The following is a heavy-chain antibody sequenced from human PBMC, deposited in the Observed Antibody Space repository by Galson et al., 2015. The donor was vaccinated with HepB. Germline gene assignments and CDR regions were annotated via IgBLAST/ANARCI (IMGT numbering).Heavy chain of an antibody. CDR3: ARDPVPVYQQLAEGYFQH. J-gene: IGHJ1*01. CDR2: IWYDGSNK. CDR1: GFTFSSYG. Sequence: SLRLSCAASGFTFSSYGMHWVRQAPGKGLEWVAVIWYDGSNKYYADSVKGRFTISRDNSKNTLYLQMNSLRAEDTAVYYCARDPVPVYQQLAEGYFQHWGQGTLVTVSS. V-gene: IGHV3-33*01. D-gene: IGHD6-13*01.